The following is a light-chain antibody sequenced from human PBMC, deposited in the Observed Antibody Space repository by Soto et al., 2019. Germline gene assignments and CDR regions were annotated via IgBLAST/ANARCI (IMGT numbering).Light chain of an antibody. CDR3: QQYGSSPPNT. V-gene: IGKV3-20*01. J-gene: IGKJ2*01. Sequence: EIVLTQSPGTLSLSPGERATLSCRASQSVSSSYLAWYQQKPGQAPRLLIYGASSRATGIPDRFSGSGSGTDFALTISGLEPEDVAVYYCQQYGSSPPNTFGQGTKLEIK. CDR2: GAS. CDR1: QSVSSSY.